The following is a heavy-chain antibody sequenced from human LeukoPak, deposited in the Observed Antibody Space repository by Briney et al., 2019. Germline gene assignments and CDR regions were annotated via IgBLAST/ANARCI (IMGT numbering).Heavy chain of an antibody. Sequence: GGSLRLSCAASGFTFSSYSMNWVRQAPGKGLEWVSSISSSSSYIYYADSVKGRFTISRDNAKNSLYLQMNSLRAEDTAVYYCARESDRYCSGGSCYGRAFDIWGQGTMVTVSS. CDR3: ARESDRYCSGGSCYGRAFDI. CDR2: ISSSSSYI. J-gene: IGHJ3*02. D-gene: IGHD2-15*01. CDR1: GFTFSSYS. V-gene: IGHV3-21*01.